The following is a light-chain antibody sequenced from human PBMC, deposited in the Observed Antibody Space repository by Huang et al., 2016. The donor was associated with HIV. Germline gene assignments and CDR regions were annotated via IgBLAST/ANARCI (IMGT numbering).Light chain of an antibody. Sequence: IVMTQSPLSLSVTPGEPASISCRSNQSLLHRNGYNYLDWYLQKPGQPPQLLIYLGSTRAPGGPDRFSGSGAGTDFTLKSSGVEAEDVGVYYCMQALQTGTFGQGTKVEIK. CDR2: LGS. CDR3: MQALQTGT. J-gene: IGKJ1*01. V-gene: IGKV2-28*01. CDR1: QSLLHRNGYNY.